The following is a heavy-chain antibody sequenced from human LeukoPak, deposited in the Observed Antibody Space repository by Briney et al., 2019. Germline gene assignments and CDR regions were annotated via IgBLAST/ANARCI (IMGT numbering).Heavy chain of an antibody. V-gene: IGHV4-4*07. CDR2: VYSSGST. J-gene: IGHJ5*02. CDR1: GVSISSHY. D-gene: IGHD3-9*01. Sequence: PSETLSLTCTASGVSISSHYWSWIRQPAGNRLEWIGRVYSSGSTKYNPSLQSRVTISVDKSTNQLSLRLNSVTAADTAVYYCARDPISYDPLTGYELWGWFDPWGQGTLVTVSS. CDR3: ARDPISYDPLTGYELWGWFDP.